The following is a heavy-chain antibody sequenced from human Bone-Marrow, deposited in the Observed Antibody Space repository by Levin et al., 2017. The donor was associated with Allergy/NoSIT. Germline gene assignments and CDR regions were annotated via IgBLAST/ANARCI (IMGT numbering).Heavy chain of an antibody. D-gene: IGHD3-3*01. CDR2: IWYDGSNK. CDR3: ARVTRFWSGLDAFDI. J-gene: IGHJ3*02. V-gene: IGHV3-33*01. CDR1: GFTFSSYG. Sequence: GGSLRLSCAASGFTFSSYGMHWVRQAPGKGLEWVAVIWYDGSNKYYADSVKGRFTISRDNSKNTLYLQMNSLRAEDTAVYYCARVTRFWSGLDAFDIWGQGTMVTVSS.